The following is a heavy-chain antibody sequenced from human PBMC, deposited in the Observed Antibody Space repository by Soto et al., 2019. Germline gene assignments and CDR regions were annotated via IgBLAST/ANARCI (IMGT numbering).Heavy chain of an antibody. CDR3: ARQGVALELDL. V-gene: IGHV3-73*01. CDR1: GFTFSDAA. J-gene: IGHJ5*02. CDR2: VRNKFYNFAA. D-gene: IGHD1-7*01. Sequence: EVQLVDSGGGLVQPGGSLKLSCAASGFTFSDAAIHWVRQASGKGLEWVGVVRNKFYNFAAVHTASVKGRFTVSRDDSKNMAFLEMTSLKTEDTAVYYCARQGVALELDLWGQGTLVTVSS.